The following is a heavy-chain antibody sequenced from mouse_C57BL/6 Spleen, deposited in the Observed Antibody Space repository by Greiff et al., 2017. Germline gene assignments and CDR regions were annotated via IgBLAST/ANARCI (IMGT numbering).Heavy chain of an antibody. CDR2: IDPSDSYT. D-gene: IGHD4-1*02. CDR3: AANWDAAY. V-gene: IGHV1-69*01. Sequence: VQLQQPGAELVMPGASVKLSCKASGYTFTSYWMHWVKQRPGQGLEWIGEIDPSDSYTNYNQKFKGKSTLTVDKSSSTAYMQLSSLTSEDSAVYYCAANWDAAYWGQGTLVTVSA. J-gene: IGHJ3*01. CDR1: GYTFTSYW.